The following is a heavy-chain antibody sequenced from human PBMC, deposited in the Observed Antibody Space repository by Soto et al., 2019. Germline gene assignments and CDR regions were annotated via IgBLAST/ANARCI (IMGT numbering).Heavy chain of an antibody. V-gene: IGHV3-48*02. D-gene: IGHD3-10*01. CDR2: ISTSSTAI. CDR3: VITDSGRERGY. CDR1: GLTFSTNT. Sequence: EVQLVESGGGFVQRGGSLRLSCAVSGLTFSTNTINWVRQAPGKGLEWVSYISTSSTAIYYADSLKGRFTISRDDAKSSLYLQMNSLRDEDTAVYYCVITDSGRERGYWGQGTLVTVSS. J-gene: IGHJ4*02.